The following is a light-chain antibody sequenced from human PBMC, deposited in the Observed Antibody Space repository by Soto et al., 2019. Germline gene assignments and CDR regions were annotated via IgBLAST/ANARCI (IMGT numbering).Light chain of an antibody. Sequence: QAVVTQSSSASASLGSSVKLTCTLSSGHSSYIIAWHQQQPGKAPRYLMNLEGSGSYNKGSGVPDRFSGSSSGADRYLTIFNLQFEDEADYYCETWDSNTRVFGGGTKVTVL. CDR3: ETWDSNTRV. CDR2: LEGSGSY. CDR1: SGHSSYI. V-gene: IGLV4-60*02. J-gene: IGLJ3*02.